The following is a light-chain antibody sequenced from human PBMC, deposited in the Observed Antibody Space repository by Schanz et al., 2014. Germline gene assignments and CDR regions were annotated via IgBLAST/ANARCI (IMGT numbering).Light chain of an antibody. CDR3: SSYTSSNTVV. J-gene: IGLJ3*02. Sequence: QSALTQPRSVSGSPGQSVTISCTGTSSDVGGYNYVSWYQQQPGKAPKVMIFDVSKRPSGVSNRFSGSKSGNTASLTISGLQAEDEADYYCSSYTSSNTVVFGGGTKLTVL. CDR1: SSDVGGYNY. CDR2: DVS. V-gene: IGLV2-11*01.